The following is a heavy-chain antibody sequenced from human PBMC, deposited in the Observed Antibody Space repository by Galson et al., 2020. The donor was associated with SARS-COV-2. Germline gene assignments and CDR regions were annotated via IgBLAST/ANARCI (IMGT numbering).Heavy chain of an antibody. CDR2: MNPKSGNT. V-gene: IGHV1-8*01. Sequence: RLEASVKVSCKAFGYNFTNYDINWVRQATGQGLEWMGWMNPKSGNTGYLQRFQGRLSMTRDTSISTAYMELSGLTSEDTAIYYCARGLPGWSGFWGQGPLVTVSS. J-gene: IGHJ4*02. CDR3: ARGLPGWSGF. D-gene: IGHD2-15*01. CDR1: GYNFTNYD.